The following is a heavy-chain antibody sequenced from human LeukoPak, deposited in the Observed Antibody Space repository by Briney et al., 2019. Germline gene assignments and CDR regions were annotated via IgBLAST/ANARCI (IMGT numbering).Heavy chain of an antibody. V-gene: IGHV1-46*01. J-gene: IGHJ4*02. CDR1: GYTFTSYY. CDR3: ARVPLYCSGGSCYSSLNFDY. D-gene: IGHD2-15*01. Sequence: ASVKVSCKASGYTFTSYYMHWVRQAPGQGLEWMGIINPSGGSTSYAQKFQGRVTMTRDMSTGTVYMELSSLRSEDTAVYYCARVPLYCSGGSCYSSLNFDYWGQGTLVTVSS. CDR2: INPSGGST.